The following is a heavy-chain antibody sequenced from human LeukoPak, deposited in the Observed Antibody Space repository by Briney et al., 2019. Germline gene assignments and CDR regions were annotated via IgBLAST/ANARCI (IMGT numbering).Heavy chain of an antibody. J-gene: IGHJ4*02. CDR2: ISYDGSNK. CDR3: ARDSYDGGSWGYFDY. D-gene: IGHD2-15*01. CDR1: GFTFSSYS. Sequence: GGSLRLSCAASGFTFSSYSMNWVRQAPGKGLEWVAVISYDGSNKYYADSVKGRFTISRDNSKNTLYLQMNSLRAEDTAVYYCARDSYDGGSWGYFDYWGQGTLVTVSS. V-gene: IGHV3-30*03.